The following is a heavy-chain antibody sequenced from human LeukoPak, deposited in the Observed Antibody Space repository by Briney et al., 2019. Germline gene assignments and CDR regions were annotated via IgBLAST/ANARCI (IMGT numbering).Heavy chain of an antibody. D-gene: IGHD3-10*01. CDR3: ASSPSYYYGSGDLHPFDY. CDR1: GYTLTELS. Sequence: ASVKVSCKVSGYTLTELSMHWVRQAPGKGLEWMGGFDPEDGETIYAQKFQGRVTMTEDTSTDTAYMELSSLRSEDTAVYYCASSPSYYYGSGDLHPFDYWGQGTLVTVSS. J-gene: IGHJ4*02. CDR2: FDPEDGET. V-gene: IGHV1-24*01.